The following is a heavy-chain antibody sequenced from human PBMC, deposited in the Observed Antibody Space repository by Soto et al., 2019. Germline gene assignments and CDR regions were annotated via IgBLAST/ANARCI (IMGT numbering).Heavy chain of an antibody. Sequence: QVQLVHSGAEVRKPGASVKVSCKASGYIFTHYGIGWVRQAPGQGLEWMGWINGHNEKANYAQDFRGRVSMTTDTSTSTAYMELRSLTSDDTGVYNCARWDGIFGAGGVDWGQGTLVTVSS. J-gene: IGHJ4*02. CDR2: INGHNEKA. CDR3: ARWDGIFGAGGVD. V-gene: IGHV1-18*01. D-gene: IGHD3-16*01. CDR1: GYIFTHYG.